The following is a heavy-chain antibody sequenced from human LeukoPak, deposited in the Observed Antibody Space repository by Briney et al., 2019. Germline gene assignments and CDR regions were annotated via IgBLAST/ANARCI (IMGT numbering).Heavy chain of an antibody. D-gene: IGHD2-21*02. CDR1: GYTFTNYF. CDR3: ARRDCVGDCYSNWFDP. V-gene: IGHV1-46*01. J-gene: IGHJ5*02. Sequence: ASVKVSCKASGYTFTNYFMHWVRQAPGQGLEWMGIINPRGGSPGYAQKFQGRITMTTDMSTRTVYMELSSLESENTAVYYCARRDCVGDCYSNWFDPWGQGTLVTVSS. CDR2: INPRGGSP.